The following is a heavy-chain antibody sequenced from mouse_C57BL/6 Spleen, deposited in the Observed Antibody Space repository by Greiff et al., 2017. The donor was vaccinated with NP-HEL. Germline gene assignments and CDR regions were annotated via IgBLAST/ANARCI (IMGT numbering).Heavy chain of an antibody. CDR1: GFTFSSYG. CDR3: ARNYYGSSYRYWYFDV. Sequence: DVKLVESGGDLVKPGGSLKLSCAASGFTFSSYGMSWVRQTPDKRLEWVATISSGGSYTYYPDSVKGRFTISRDNAKNTLYLQMSSLKSEDTAMYYCARNYYGSSYRYWYFDVWGTGTTVTVSS. J-gene: IGHJ1*03. D-gene: IGHD1-1*01. CDR2: ISSGGSYT. V-gene: IGHV5-6*02.